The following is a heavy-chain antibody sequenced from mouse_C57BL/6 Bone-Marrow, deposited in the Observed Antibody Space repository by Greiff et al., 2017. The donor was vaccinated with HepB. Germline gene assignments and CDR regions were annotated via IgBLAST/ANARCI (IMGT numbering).Heavy chain of an antibody. CDR3: ARGSYYYSNYVDQ. J-gene: IGHJ2*01. CDR2: ISSGSSTI. Sequence: EVKLVESGGGLVKPGGSLKLSCAASGFTFSDYGMHWVRQAPEKGLEWVAYISSGSSTIYYADTVKGRFTISRDNAKNTLFLQMTSLRSEDTAMYYCARGSYYYSNYVDQWGRGTTLTVSS. D-gene: IGHD2-5*01. V-gene: IGHV5-17*01. CDR1: GFTFSDYG.